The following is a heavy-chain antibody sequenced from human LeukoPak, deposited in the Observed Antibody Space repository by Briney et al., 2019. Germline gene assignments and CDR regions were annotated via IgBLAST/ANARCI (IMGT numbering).Heavy chain of an antibody. CDR2: ISTIGIT. CDR1: SGSISSSNYY. J-gene: IGHJ6*03. D-gene: IGHD2-15*01. Sequence: PSETLSLTCTVSSGSISSSNYYRSWIRQPAGKGLEWIERISTIGITNYNPSLNSRVTISIDTSKNQFSLKLSSVTAADTAVYYCARDGCGGSCFHYYYYYMDVWGKGTTVTISS. V-gene: IGHV4-61*02. CDR3: ARDGCGGSCFHYYYYYMDV.